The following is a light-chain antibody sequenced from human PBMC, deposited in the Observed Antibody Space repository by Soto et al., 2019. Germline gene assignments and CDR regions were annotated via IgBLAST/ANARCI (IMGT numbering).Light chain of an antibody. CDR3: QQTYSTPPVT. CDR1: QSISRF. V-gene: IGKV1-39*01. J-gene: IGKJ5*01. CDR2: AAS. Sequence: DIQMTQSPSSLSASVGDRVTISCRASQSISRFLSWYQQKEGKAPKLLIYAASNLYSGVPSRFIGSGSGTDFTLTIDILQPEDFATYYCQQTYSTPPVTFGQGTRLEIK.